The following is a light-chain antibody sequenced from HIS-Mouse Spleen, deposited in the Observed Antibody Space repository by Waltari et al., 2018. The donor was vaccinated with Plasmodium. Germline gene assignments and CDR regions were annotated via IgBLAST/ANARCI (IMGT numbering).Light chain of an antibody. CDR1: QSVSSN. J-gene: IGKJ3*01. V-gene: IGKV3-15*01. CDR3: QQYNNWSFT. CDR2: GAS. Sequence: EIVLTQSPATLPVSPGERTTLSCRASQSVSSNVAWYQQKPGQAPRLLIYGASTRATGIPARFSGSGSGTEFTLTISSLQSEDFAVYYCQQYNNWSFTFGPGTKVDIK.